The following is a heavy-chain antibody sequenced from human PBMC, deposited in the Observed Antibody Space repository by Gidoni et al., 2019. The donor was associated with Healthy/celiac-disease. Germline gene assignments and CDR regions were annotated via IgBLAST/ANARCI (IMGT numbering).Heavy chain of an antibody. D-gene: IGHD1-26*01. Sequence: EVQQVESGGGLFQPGGSLGLSCAASGFTFSSYAMRWVRQAPGKGLEYVSAISRNVGSTYYANSVKGRFTISRYNSKNTLYLQMGSLRAEDMAVYYCARGGSYAWVGFDYWGQGTLVTVSS. V-gene: IGHV3-64*01. J-gene: IGHJ4*02. CDR2: ISRNVGST. CDR1: GFTFSSYA. CDR3: ARGGSYAWVGFDY.